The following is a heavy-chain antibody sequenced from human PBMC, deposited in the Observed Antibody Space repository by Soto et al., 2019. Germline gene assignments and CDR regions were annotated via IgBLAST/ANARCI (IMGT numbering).Heavy chain of an antibody. Sequence: QVQLVESGGGVVQPGRSLRLSCAASGFTFSSYGMHWVRQAPGKGLEWVAVIWYDGSNKYYADSVKGRFTISRDNSKNTLYLQMNSLRAEDTAVYYCARDWSSSAFAYWGQGTLVTVSS. CDR3: ARDWSSSAFAY. CDR1: GFTFSSYG. J-gene: IGHJ4*02. D-gene: IGHD6-6*01. V-gene: IGHV3-33*01. CDR2: IWYDGSNK.